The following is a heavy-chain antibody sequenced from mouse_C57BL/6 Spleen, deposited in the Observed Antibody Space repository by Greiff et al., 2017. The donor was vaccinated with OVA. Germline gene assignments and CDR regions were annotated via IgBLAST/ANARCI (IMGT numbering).Heavy chain of an antibody. CDR2: INYDGSST. CDR1: GFTFSDYY. D-gene: IGHD4-1*01. Sequence: EVQLMESEGGLVQPGSSMKLSCTASGFTFSDYYMAWVRQVPEKGLEWVANINYDGSSTYYLDSLKSRFIISRDNAKNILYLQMSSLKSEDTATYYCARESLTGGGYFDVWGTGTTVTVSS. V-gene: IGHV5-16*01. CDR3: ARESLTGGGYFDV. J-gene: IGHJ1*03.